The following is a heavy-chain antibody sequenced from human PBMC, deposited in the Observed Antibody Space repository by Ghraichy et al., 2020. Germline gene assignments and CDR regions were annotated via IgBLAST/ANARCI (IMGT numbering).Heavy chain of an antibody. V-gene: IGHV4-39*01. CDR1: GGSISSSSYY. CDR2: IYYSGST. CDR3: ARHAQLLFPFDY. Sequence: GSLRLSCTVSGGSISSSSYYWGWIRQPPGKGLEWIGSIYYSGSTYYNPSLKSRVTISVDTSKNQFSLKLSSVTAADTAVYYCARHAQLLFPFDYWGQGTLVTVSS. D-gene: IGHD2-2*01. J-gene: IGHJ4*02.